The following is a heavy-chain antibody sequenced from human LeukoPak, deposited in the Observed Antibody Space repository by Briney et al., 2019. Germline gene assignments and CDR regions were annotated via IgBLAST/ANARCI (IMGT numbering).Heavy chain of an antibody. V-gene: IGHV4-34*01. Sequence: SETLSLTCAVYGGSFSGYYWSWIRQPPGKGLEWIGEINHSGSTNYNPSLKSRVTLSVDKSKNQFSLKLSSVTAADTAVYYCARNYYGSGSYYGYWGQGTLVTVSS. J-gene: IGHJ4*02. CDR1: GGSFSGYY. CDR3: ARNYYGSGSYYGY. D-gene: IGHD3-10*01. CDR2: INHSGST.